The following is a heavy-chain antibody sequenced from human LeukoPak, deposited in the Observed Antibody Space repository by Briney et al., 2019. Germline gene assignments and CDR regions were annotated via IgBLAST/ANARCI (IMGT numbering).Heavy chain of an antibody. CDR1: GVSFSGYY. D-gene: IGHD2-2*01. Sequence: PSETLSLTCAVYGVSFSGYYWSWIRQPPGKGLEWIGEINHSGSTNYNPSLKSRVTISVDTSKNQFSLKLSSVTAADTAVYYCARVGLVVPAAMRYFDYWGQGTLVTVSS. CDR2: INHSGST. J-gene: IGHJ4*02. CDR3: ARVGLVVPAAMRYFDY. V-gene: IGHV4-34*01.